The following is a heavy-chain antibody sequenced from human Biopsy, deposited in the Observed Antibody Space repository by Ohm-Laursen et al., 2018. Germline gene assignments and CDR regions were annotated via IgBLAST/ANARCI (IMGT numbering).Heavy chain of an antibody. V-gene: IGHV2-70*11. J-gene: IGHJ6*02. CDR3: ARTPILIVSAGLVYRHRRHLQGMDV. Sequence: TQTLTLTCSFSGFSLSARGMCVSWTRQAPGKALEWPARVDWDDYKDYSASLQTKLSISKDTSNDQVVLTVNNVDPADTATYYCARTPILIVSAGLVYRHRRHLQGMDVWGQGIAVTVS. CDR1: GFSLSARGMC. CDR2: VDWDDYK. D-gene: IGHD6-13*01.